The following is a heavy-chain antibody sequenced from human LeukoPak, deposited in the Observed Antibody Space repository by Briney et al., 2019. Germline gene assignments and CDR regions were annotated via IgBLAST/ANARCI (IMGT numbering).Heavy chain of an antibody. CDR2: MNPNSGNT. D-gene: IGHD3-3*01. V-gene: IGHV1-8*03. CDR3: ARGGAFYDFWSASFYYMDV. Sequence: ASVKVSCKASGYTFTSYDINWVRQATGQGLEWMGWMNPNSGNTGYAQKFQGRVTITRNTSISTAYMELSSLRSEDTAVYYCARGGAFYDFWSASFYYMDVWGKGTTVTVSS. CDR1: GYTFTSYD. J-gene: IGHJ6*03.